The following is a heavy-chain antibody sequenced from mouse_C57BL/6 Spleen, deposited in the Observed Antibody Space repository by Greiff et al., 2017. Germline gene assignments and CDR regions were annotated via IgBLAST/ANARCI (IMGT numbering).Heavy chain of an antibody. CDR3: VRGGRNWDGLDV. CDR1: GFTFNTYA. V-gene: IGHV10-3*01. J-gene: IGHJ1*03. D-gene: IGHD4-1*01. CDR2: IRSKSSNYAT. Sequence: EVQVVESGGGLVQPKGSLKLSCAASGFTFNTYAMHWVRQAPGKGLEWVARIRSKSSNYATYYADSVKDRFTISRDDSQSMLYLQMNNLKTEDTAMYYCVRGGRNWDGLDVWGTGTTVTVSS.